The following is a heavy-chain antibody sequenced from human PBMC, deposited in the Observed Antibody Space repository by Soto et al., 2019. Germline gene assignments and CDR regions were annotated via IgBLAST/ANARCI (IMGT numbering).Heavy chain of an antibody. D-gene: IGHD3-3*01. V-gene: IGHV4-59*01. CDR3: ARGDYDSSTSYMDV. J-gene: IGHJ6*03. Sequence: PSETLSLTCTVSGGSISSYYWSWIRQPPGKGLEWIGYIYYSGSTNYNPSLKSRVTISVDTSKNQFSLRLSSVTAADTAVYYCARGDYDSSTSYMDVWGKGTTVTVSS. CDR1: GGSISSYY. CDR2: IYYSGST.